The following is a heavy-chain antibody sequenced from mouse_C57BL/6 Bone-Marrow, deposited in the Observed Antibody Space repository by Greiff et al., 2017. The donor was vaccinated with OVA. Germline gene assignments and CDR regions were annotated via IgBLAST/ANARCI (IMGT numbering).Heavy chain of an antibody. CDR2: IDPSDSYT. D-gene: IGHD3-1*01. J-gene: IGHJ2*01. CDR3: ARWGSYYFDY. Sequence: QVQLQQSGAELVRPGTSVKLSCKASGYTFTSYWMHWVKQRPGQGLEWIGVIDPSDSYTNYNQKFKGKATLTVDTSSSTAYMQLSSLTSEDSAVYYCARWGSYYFDYWGQGTTLTVSS. V-gene: IGHV1-59*01. CDR1: GYTFTSYW.